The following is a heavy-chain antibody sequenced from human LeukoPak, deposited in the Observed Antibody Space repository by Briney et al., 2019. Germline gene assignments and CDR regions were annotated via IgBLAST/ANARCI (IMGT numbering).Heavy chain of an antibody. CDR3: ARGGGRGGAIDY. CDR1: GGSISSYY. Sequence: SETLSLTCTVSGGSISSYYWSWIRQPPGKGLEWIGYIYYSGSTNYNPSLKSRVTISVDTSKNQFSPKLSSVTAADTAVYYCARGGGRGGAIDYWGQGTLVTVSS. J-gene: IGHJ4*02. CDR2: IYYSGST. V-gene: IGHV4-59*01. D-gene: IGHD1-26*01.